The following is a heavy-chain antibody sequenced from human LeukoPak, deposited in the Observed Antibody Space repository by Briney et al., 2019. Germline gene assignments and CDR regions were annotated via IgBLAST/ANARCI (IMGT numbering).Heavy chain of an antibody. V-gene: IGHV4-61*02. D-gene: IGHD4-17*01. Sequence: SQTLSLTCTVSGGSISSGSYYWSWIRQPAGKGLEWIGRIYTSGSTNYIPSLKSRVTISVDTSKNQFSLKLSSVTAADTAVYYCARDLYGDYAWGRWFDPWGQGTLVTVSS. CDR1: GGSISSGSYY. CDR3: ARDLYGDYAWGRWFDP. J-gene: IGHJ5*02. CDR2: IYTSGST.